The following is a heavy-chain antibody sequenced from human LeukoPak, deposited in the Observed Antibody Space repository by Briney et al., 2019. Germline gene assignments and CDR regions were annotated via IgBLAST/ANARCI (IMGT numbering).Heavy chain of an antibody. CDR2: IYYSGST. CDR1: GGSISSYY. J-gene: IGHJ5*02. CDR3: ARDPSPYDFWSGYS. Sequence: PSETLSLTCTVSGGSISSYYWSWIPQPPGKGLEWIGYIYYSGSTNYNPSLKSRVTISVDTSKNQFSLKLSSVTAADTAVYYCARDPSPYDFWSGYSWGQGTLVTVSS. V-gene: IGHV4-59*01. D-gene: IGHD3-3*01.